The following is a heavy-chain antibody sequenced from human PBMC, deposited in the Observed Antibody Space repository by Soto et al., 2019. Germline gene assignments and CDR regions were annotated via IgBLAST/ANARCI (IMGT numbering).Heavy chain of an antibody. CDR3: ARESEDILTGYYYYFDY. D-gene: IGHD3-9*01. Sequence: GGSLRLSCAASGFTFSSYAMHWVRQAPGKGLEWVANIKQDGSEKYYVDSVKGRFTISRDNAKNSLYLQMNSLRAEDTAVYYCARESEDILTGYYYYFDYWGQGTLVTVPQ. CDR2: IKQDGSEK. CDR1: GFTFSSYA. V-gene: IGHV3-7*01. J-gene: IGHJ4*02.